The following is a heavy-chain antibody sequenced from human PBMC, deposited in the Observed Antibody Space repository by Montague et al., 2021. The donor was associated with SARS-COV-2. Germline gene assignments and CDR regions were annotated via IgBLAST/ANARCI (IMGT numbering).Heavy chain of an antibody. J-gene: IGHJ3*02. CDR2: INHSGST. Sequence: SETLSLTCTVSGGSISSYYWSWIRQPPGKGLEWIGYINHSGSTNYNPSLKSRVTISVDTSKNQFSLKLSSVTAADTAVYYCARGSGWMANAFDIWGQGTMVTVSS. CDR3: ARGSGWMANAFDI. V-gene: IGHV4-59*01. CDR1: GGSISSYY. D-gene: IGHD6-19*01.